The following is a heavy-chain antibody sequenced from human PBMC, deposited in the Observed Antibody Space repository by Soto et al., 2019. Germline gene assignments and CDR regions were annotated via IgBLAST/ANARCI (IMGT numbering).Heavy chain of an antibody. CDR1: GFTLSSYG. J-gene: IGHJ4*02. D-gene: IGHD3-10*01. V-gene: IGHV3-30*18. Sequence: GSLRLSCAASGFTLSSYGMHWVRQAPGKGLEWVAVISYDGSNKYYADSVKGRFTISRDNSKNTLYLQMNSLRAEDTAVYYCAKDSGAALAYWGQGTLVTVSS. CDR2: ISYDGSNK. CDR3: AKDSGAALAY.